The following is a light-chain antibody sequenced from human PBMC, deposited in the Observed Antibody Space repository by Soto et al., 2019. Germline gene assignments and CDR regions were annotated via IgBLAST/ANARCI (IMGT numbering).Light chain of an antibody. CDR2: DAS. Sequence: EIVMTQSPATLSMSPGERATLSCRAIQSISSSYLAWYQQKPGQAPRLLIYDASNRATGIPARFSGSGSGTDFTLTISSLEPEDFAVYYCQQRSNWPPWTFGQGTRLEIK. J-gene: IGKJ5*01. CDR1: QSISSSY. CDR3: QQRSNWPPWT. V-gene: IGKV3D-20*02.